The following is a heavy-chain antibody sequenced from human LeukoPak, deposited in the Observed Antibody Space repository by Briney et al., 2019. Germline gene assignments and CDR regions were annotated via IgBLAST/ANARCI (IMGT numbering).Heavy chain of an antibody. D-gene: IGHD3-22*01. CDR3: ARITTIGYFES. CDR2: LYSGTTT. CDR1: GFTVSSTY. J-gene: IGHJ4*02. V-gene: IGHV3-53*01. Sequence: GGSLRLSCAAFGFTVSSTYMSWVRQAPGKGLQWVSTLYSGTTTYDADSVRGRFTISRDNSKNTLYLQMNSLRAEDTAVYYCARITTIGYFESWGQGTLVTVSS.